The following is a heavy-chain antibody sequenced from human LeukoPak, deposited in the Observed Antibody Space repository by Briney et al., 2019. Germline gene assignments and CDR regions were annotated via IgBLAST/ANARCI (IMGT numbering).Heavy chain of an antibody. Sequence: GASVKVSCKASGYTFTSYGISWVRQAPGQGLEWMGWISAYNGNTNYAQKLQGRVTMTTDTSTSTAYMELRSLRSDDTAVYYCARDSDWYSSSWYYYYYGMDVWGQGTTVTVSS. J-gene: IGHJ6*02. CDR3: ARDSDWYSSSWYYYYYGMDV. V-gene: IGHV1-18*01. CDR1: GYTFTSYG. D-gene: IGHD6-13*01. CDR2: ISAYNGNT.